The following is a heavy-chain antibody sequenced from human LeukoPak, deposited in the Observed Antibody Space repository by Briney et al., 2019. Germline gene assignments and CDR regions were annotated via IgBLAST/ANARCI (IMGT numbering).Heavy chain of an antibody. V-gene: IGHV3-23*01. CDR3: ARGDPYYYGSEVGYFDY. J-gene: IGHJ4*02. D-gene: IGHD3-10*01. CDR2: ISGSGGTT. Sequence: GGSLRLSCAASGFPLRNYAMSWVRQARGKGLEWVSGISGSGGTTYYADSVKGRFTISRDNAKNSLYLQMNSLRVEDTAVYYCARGDPYYYGSEVGYFDYWGQGTLVTVSS. CDR1: GFPLRNYA.